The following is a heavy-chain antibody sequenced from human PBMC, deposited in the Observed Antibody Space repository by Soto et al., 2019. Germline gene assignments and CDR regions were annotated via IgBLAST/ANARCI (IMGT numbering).Heavy chain of an antibody. Sequence: ASVKVSCTASGYTFTGYYMHWVRQAPGQGLEWMGWINPSSGGTNYAQKFQGWVTMTRDTSISTAYMELSRLRSDDTAVYYCAREQDYCSSTSCYAPFDPWGQGTLVTVSS. V-gene: IGHV1-2*04. CDR1: GYTFTGYY. CDR2: INPSSGGT. CDR3: AREQDYCSSTSCYAPFDP. J-gene: IGHJ5*02. D-gene: IGHD2-2*01.